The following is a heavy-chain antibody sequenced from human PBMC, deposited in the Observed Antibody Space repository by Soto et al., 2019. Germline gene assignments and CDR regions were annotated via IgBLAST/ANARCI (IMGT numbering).Heavy chain of an antibody. Sequence: SETLSLTCTVSGGSISSGGYYWSWIRQHPGKGLEWIGYIYYSGSTYYNPSLKSRVTISVDTSKNQFSLKLSSVTAADTAVYYCARGHRAYYDSSGYLDVWGQGTTVTVS. CDR1: GGSISSGGYY. D-gene: IGHD3-22*01. V-gene: IGHV4-31*03. CDR2: IYYSGST. J-gene: IGHJ6*02. CDR3: ARGHRAYYDSSGYLDV.